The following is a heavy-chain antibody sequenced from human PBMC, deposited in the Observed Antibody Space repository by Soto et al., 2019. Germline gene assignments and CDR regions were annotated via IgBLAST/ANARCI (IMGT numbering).Heavy chain of an antibody. D-gene: IGHD3-22*01. CDR2: ISWNSGSI. V-gene: IGHV3-9*01. CDR3: RSRRGYYAEGYAFDI. CDR1: GFTFDDYA. Sequence: GGSLRLSCAASGFTFDDYAMHWVRQAPGKGLEWVSGISWNSGSIGYADSVKGRFTISRDNAKNTLYLQMNSLRAEDTAVYYCRSRRGYYAEGYAFDIWGQGTMVTVSS. J-gene: IGHJ3*02.